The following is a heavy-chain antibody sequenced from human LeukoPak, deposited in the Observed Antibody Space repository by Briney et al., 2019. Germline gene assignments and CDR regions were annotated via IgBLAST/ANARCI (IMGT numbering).Heavy chain of an antibody. CDR1: GVSITSYY. J-gene: IGHJ4*02. CDR2: IHSRGTT. CDR3: ARDRAAAGTEVDY. Sequence: SETLSLTCSVSGVSITSYYWNWIRQSPGKGLEWLGNIHSRGTTNYNPSPKSRVTISVDTSKNQFSLKLSSVTAADTAVYYCARDRAAAGTEVDYWGQGTLVTVSS. V-gene: IGHV4-59*12. D-gene: IGHD6-13*01.